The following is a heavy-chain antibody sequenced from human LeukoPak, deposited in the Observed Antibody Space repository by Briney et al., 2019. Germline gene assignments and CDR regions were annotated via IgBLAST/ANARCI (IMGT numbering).Heavy chain of an antibody. Sequence: SVKVSCKTTEDTLRNVAFSWVRLAPGQGLEWLGGIIPMIATASYSQKFQGRVSINANKSTNTVYMELSSLKLEDTAVYYCARGAGWLYDWGQGTLVIVSS. J-gene: IGHJ4*02. CDR2: IIPMIATA. D-gene: IGHD3-22*01. CDR1: EDTLRNVA. V-gene: IGHV1-69*06. CDR3: ARGAGWLYD.